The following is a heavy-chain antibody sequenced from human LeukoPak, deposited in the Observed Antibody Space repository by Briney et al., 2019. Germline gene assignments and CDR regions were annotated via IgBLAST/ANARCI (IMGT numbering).Heavy chain of an antibody. J-gene: IGHJ3*01. D-gene: IGHD4-17*01. CDR3: ARPSPTVTPRAFDV. Sequence: SETLSLTCTVSGDSMSSSSYYWTWIRQPPGEGREWIGNIYYSGTTYYNPSFESRVTISVDTSKSQFSLKLSSVTAADTAVYYCARPSPTVTPRAFDVWGQGTMVTVSS. V-gene: IGHV4-39*01. CDR1: GDSMSSSSYY. CDR2: IYYSGTT.